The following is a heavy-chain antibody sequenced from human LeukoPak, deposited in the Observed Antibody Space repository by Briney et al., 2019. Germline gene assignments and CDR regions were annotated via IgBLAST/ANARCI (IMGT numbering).Heavy chain of an antibody. V-gene: IGHV4-30-4*01. D-gene: IGHD3-3*01. CDR2: IYYSGST. Sequence: SETLSLTCTVSGGSISSGDYYWSWIRQPPGKGLEWIGYIYYSGSTYYNPSLKSRVTMSVDTSKNQFSLKLSSVTAADTAVYNCARMAFWSGYTGDWYFDLWGRGTLVTVSS. CDR1: GGSISSGDYY. J-gene: IGHJ2*01. CDR3: ARMAFWSGYTGDWYFDL.